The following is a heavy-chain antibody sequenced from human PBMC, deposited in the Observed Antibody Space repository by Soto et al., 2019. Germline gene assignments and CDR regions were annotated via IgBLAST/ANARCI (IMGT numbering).Heavy chain of an antibody. CDR3: ATSSDYSSSSRYYYHGMDV. CDR1: GGSISSSSYY. Sequence: SETLSLTCTVSGGSISSSSYYWGWIRQPPGKELEWIGSIYYSGSTYYNPSLKSRVTISVDTSKNQFSLKLSSVTAADTAVYSCATSSDYSSSSRYYYHGMDVWGQGTTVTVSS. V-gene: IGHV4-39*01. J-gene: IGHJ6*02. CDR2: IYYSGST. D-gene: IGHD6-6*01.